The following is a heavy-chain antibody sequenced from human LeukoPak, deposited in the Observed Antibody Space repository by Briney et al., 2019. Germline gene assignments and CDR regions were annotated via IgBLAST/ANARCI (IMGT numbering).Heavy chain of an antibody. CDR2: ISGSGAGT. V-gene: IGHV3-23*01. CDR1: GFTLSSYW. D-gene: IGHD2-8*01. CDR3: AKMVREFYTISYYFDY. Sequence: PGGPLRLSCAASGFTLSSYWMHWVRQAPGEGLEWVSGISGSGAGTYYADSVKGRFTISRGNSKNTLYLQMNSLRAEDTAVYYCAKMVREFYTISYYFDYWGQGTLVTVSS. J-gene: IGHJ4*02.